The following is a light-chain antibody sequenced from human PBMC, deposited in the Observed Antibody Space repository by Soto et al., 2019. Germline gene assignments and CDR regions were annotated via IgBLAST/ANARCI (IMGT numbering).Light chain of an antibody. CDR1: QSISNW. V-gene: IGKV1-5*03. CDR3: QQALT. J-gene: IGKJ1*01. CDR2: KAS. Sequence: DIQMTQSPSTLSASVGDRVTITCRASQSISNWLAWYQQKPGKAPKLLIYKASGLESGVPSRFSGRGSGTEFTLTISSLHPYDFATYYCQQALTFGHGTKVEIK.